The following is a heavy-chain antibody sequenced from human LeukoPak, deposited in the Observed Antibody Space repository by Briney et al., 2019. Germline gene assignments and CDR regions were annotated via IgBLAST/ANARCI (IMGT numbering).Heavy chain of an antibody. V-gene: IGHV3-30*04. J-gene: IGHJ4*02. CDR3: ARDLFYYDSSGYYDY. Sequence: RGSLRLSCAASGFTFSSYAMHWVRQAPGKGLEWVAVISYDGSNKYYADSVKGRFTISRDNSKNTLYLQMNSLRAEDTAVYYCARDLFYYDSSGYYDYWGQGTLVTVSS. CDR2: ISYDGSNK. D-gene: IGHD3-22*01. CDR1: GFTFSSYA.